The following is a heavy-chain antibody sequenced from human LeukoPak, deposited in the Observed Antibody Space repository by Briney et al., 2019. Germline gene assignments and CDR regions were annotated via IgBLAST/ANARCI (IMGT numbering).Heavy chain of an antibody. CDR3: ARESGSNWYRDAFDI. Sequence: ASVKVSCKASGYTFTSYGISWVRQAPGQGLEWMGWISAYNGNTNYAQKLQGRVTMTTDTSTSTAYKELRSLRSDDTAVYYCARESGSNWYRDAFDIWGQGTMVTVSS. J-gene: IGHJ3*02. CDR2: ISAYNGNT. CDR1: GYTFTSYG. V-gene: IGHV1-18*04. D-gene: IGHD6-13*01.